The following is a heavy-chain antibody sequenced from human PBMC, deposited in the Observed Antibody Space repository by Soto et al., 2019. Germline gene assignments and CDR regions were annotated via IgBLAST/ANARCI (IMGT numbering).Heavy chain of an antibody. CDR2: INHSGST. CDR3: ASTNRYRNYGRQYFDY. J-gene: IGHJ4*02. CDR1: RGAVSGYY. Sequence: PAGTLSLTCAVDRGAVSGYYWSWIRQPPGKGLEWIGEINHSGSTNYNPSLKIRVSISVDTSKNQFSLNLSSVTAADTAVFYCASTNRYRNYGRQYFDYWGKSTLVNVSS. D-gene: IGHD4-4*01. V-gene: IGHV4-34*01.